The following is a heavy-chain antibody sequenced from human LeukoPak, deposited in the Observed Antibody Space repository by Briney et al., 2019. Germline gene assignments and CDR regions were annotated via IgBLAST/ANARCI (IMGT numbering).Heavy chain of an antibody. J-gene: IGHJ3*02. CDR3: AKDIGESGWGLGPDI. CDR2: IKQDGSER. CDR1: GFTFSSYW. V-gene: IGHV3-7*03. D-gene: IGHD6-19*01. Sequence: GGSLRLSCAASGFTFSSYWMNWVRQAPGKGLEWVANIKQDGSERYYVDSVKGRFTISRDNAKNSLYLQMNSLRAEDTALYYCAKDIGESGWGLGPDIWGQGTMVTVSS.